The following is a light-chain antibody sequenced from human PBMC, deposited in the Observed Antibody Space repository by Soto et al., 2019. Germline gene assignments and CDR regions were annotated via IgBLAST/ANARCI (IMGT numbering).Light chain of an antibody. J-gene: IGKJ4*01. Sequence: EIVLTQSPGTLSLSPGERATLSCRASQSVSSSYLAWYQQKPGQAPRLLLYGASSRAPGIPDRFSGSGSGTDFTLTISRLEPEDVAVYYCQQYGSAPTFGGGTQVEIK. CDR1: QSVSSSY. V-gene: IGKV3-20*01. CDR3: QQYGSAPT. CDR2: GAS.